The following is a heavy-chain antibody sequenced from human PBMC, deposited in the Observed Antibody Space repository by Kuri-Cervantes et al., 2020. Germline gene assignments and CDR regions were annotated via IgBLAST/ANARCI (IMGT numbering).Heavy chain of an antibody. J-gene: IGHJ6*02. V-gene: IGHV3-23*01. D-gene: IGHD3-22*01. Sequence: GGSLRLSCAASGFSFSSYAMSWVRQAPGKGLEWVSAISGSVGSTYYADSVKGRFTISRDNSKNTLYLQMNSLRAEDTAVYYCAKLPDSSGTYYYYGMDVWGQGTTVTVSS. CDR3: AKLPDSSGTYYYYGMDV. CDR2: ISGSVGST. CDR1: GFSFSSYA.